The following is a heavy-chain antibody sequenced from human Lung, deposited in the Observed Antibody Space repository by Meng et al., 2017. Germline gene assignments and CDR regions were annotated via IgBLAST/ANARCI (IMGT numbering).Heavy chain of an antibody. Sequence: GESLKISCTASGFTFGDYAMSWVRQAPGEGLEWVGFIRSKAYGGTTEYAASVKGRFTISRDDSKSIAYLQMNSLKTEDTAVYYCTRFGRYCSSTSCYIDYWGHGTLVTVSS. V-gene: IGHV3-49*04. CDR3: TRFGRYCSSTSCYIDY. J-gene: IGHJ4*01. CDR1: GFTFGDYA. CDR2: IRSKAYGGTT. D-gene: IGHD2-2*02.